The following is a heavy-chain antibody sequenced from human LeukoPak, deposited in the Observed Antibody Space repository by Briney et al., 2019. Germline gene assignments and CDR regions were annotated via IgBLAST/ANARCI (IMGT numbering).Heavy chain of an antibody. Sequence: PGGSLRLSCAASGFTLSNAWMSWVRQAPGKGLEWVGRIKSKTDGGTTDYAAPVKGRFTISRDDSKNTRYLQMNSLKTEDTAVYYCTTGVIQYYYDSSGYLYWGQGTLVTVSS. J-gene: IGHJ4*02. CDR2: IKSKTDGGTT. CDR1: GFTLSNAW. D-gene: IGHD3-22*01. V-gene: IGHV3-15*01. CDR3: TTGVIQYYYDSSGYLY.